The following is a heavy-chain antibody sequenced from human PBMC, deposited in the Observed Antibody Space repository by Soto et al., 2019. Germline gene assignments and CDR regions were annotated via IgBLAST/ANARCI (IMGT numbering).Heavy chain of an antibody. Sequence: EVQLVESGGGLVQPGGSLRLSCAASGFTFSNYAMAWVRQAPGKGLEWVSTITYSGGSRDYADSVKGRFTISRDNSKTTLYLQMNSLRAEDTAVYYCAKKGYYDTSGYPIRYFDYWGQGTLVTVSS. CDR2: ITYSGGSR. CDR1: GFTFSNYA. J-gene: IGHJ4*02. V-gene: IGHV3-23*04. D-gene: IGHD3-22*01. CDR3: AKKGYYDTSGYPIRYFDY.